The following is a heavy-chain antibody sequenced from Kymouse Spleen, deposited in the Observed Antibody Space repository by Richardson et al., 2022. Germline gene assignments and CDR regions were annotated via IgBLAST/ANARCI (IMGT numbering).Heavy chain of an antibody. D-gene: IGHD2-2*02. V-gene: IGHV3-9*01. Sequence: EVQLVESGGGLVQPGRSLRLSCAASGFTFDDYAMHWVRQAPGKGLEWVSGISWNSGSIGYADSVKGRFTISRDNAKNSLYLQMNSLRAEDTALYYCAKDIPATYGMDVWGQGTTVTVSS. CDR2: ISWNSGSI. CDR1: GFTFDDYA. CDR3: AKDIPATYGMDV. J-gene: IGHJ6*02.